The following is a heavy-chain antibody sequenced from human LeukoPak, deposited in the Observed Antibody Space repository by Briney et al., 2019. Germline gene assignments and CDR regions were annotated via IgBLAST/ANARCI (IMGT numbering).Heavy chain of an antibody. D-gene: IGHD3-22*01. CDR1: GFTFSSYA. CDR3: ANGDSSGYPYYFDY. CDR2: ISGSAGST. Sequence: GGSLRLSCAASGFTFSSYAMSWVRQAPGKGLEWVSAISGSAGSTYYADSVKGRLTISRDNSKNTLYLQMNSLRAEDTAVYYCANGDSSGYPYYFDYWGQGTLVTVSS. J-gene: IGHJ4*02. V-gene: IGHV3-23*01.